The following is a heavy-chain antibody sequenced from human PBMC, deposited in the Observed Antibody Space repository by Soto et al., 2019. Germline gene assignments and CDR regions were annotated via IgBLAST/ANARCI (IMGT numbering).Heavy chain of an antibody. D-gene: IGHD3-22*01. Sequence: ASVKVSCKASGYTFTSYGISWVRQAPGQGLEWMGWISAYNGNTNYAQKLQGRVTMTTDTSTSTAYMELRSLRSDDTAGYYCAIYWPRITMIVVVKGSYAVDIWGQGTMVTVSS. J-gene: IGHJ3*02. V-gene: IGHV1-18*01. CDR3: AIYWPRITMIVVVKGSYAVDI. CDR2: ISAYNGNT. CDR1: GYTFTSYG.